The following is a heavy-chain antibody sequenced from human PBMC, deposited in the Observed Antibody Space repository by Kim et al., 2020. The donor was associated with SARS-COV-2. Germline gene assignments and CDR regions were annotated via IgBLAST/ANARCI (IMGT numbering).Heavy chain of an antibody. Sequence: GAINYYKKYQGRVTITKDTPASTGYMEMNRLTSEDTAVYYCARGRSNGVDVWGQGTTVTVSS. J-gene: IGHJ6*02. CDR3: ARGRSNGVDV. V-gene: IGHV1-3*01. CDR2: GAI.